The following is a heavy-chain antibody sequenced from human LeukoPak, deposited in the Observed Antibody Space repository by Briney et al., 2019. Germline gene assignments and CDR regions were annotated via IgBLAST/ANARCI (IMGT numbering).Heavy chain of an antibody. CDR3: ARGFDRIFSPHWFDP. V-gene: IGHV1-18*01. J-gene: IGHJ5*02. Sequence: ASVKVSCKASGYTFTNYGVSWVRQAPGQGLEWMGWISAYNGNTNYAQKLQGRVTMTTDTSTSTAYMELRSLRSDDTAVYYCARGFDRIFSPHWFDPWGQGTLVTVSS. D-gene: IGHD3-3*02. CDR2: ISAYNGNT. CDR1: GYTFTNYG.